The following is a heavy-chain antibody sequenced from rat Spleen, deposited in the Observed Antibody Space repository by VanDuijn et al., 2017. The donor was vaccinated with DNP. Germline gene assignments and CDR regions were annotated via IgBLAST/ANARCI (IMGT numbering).Heavy chain of an antibody. CDR3: AKDRGGFDY. CDR1: GFTFSNYY. CDR2: ITSGGSNT. V-gene: IGHV5-25*01. Sequence: EVQLVESGGGLVQPGRSLKLSCAASGFTFSNYYMAWVRQAPKKGLEWVATITSGGSNTYYPDSVKGRFTISRDNAKSTLYLQMDSLRSEDTATYYCAKDRGGFDYWGQGVMVTVSS. J-gene: IGHJ2*01. D-gene: IGHD1-11*01.